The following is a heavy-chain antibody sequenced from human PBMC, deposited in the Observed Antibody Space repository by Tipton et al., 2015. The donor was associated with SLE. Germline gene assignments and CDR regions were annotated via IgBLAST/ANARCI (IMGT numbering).Heavy chain of an antibody. CDR2: IRGKIYGEAT. D-gene: IGHD2-2*01. CDR1: GFTFGDYA. J-gene: IGHJ4*02. Sequence: SLRLSCTTSGFTFGDYAMSWFRQAPGKGLEWVGFIRGKIYGEATEYAASVKDRFTISRDDSYSVAYLQMNSLKTEDTAVYYCARGVGSKYQVLLHWGQGTLVTVSS. CDR3: ARGVGSKYQVLLH. V-gene: IGHV3-49*03.